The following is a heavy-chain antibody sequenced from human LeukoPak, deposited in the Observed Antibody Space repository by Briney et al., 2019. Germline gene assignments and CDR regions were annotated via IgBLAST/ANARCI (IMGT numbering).Heavy chain of an antibody. CDR2: ISYDGSDK. V-gene: IGHV3-30*18. CDR3: AKAIFSSSWYYFDY. CDR1: GFTFSSYG. D-gene: IGHD6-13*01. J-gene: IGHJ4*02. Sequence: GGSLRLSCAASGFTFSSYGMHWVRQAPGKGLEWVAVISYDGSDKYYADSVKGRFTISRDNSKNTLYLQMNSLRAEDTAVYYCAKAIFSSSWYYFDYWGQGTLVTVSS.